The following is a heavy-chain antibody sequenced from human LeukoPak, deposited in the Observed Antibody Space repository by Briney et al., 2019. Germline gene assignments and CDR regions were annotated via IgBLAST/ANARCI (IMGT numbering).Heavy chain of an antibody. CDR1: GYTFTGYY. CDR3: ARAVTYDYVWGSYRYYFDY. CDR2: INPNSGGT. D-gene: IGHD3-16*02. Sequence: ASVKVSCKASGYTFTGYYMHWVRQAPGQGLEWMGWINPNSGGTNYAQKFQGRVTMTRDTSISTAYMELSRLRSDDTAVYYCARAVTYDYVWGSYRYYFDYWGQGTLVTVSS. J-gene: IGHJ4*02. V-gene: IGHV1-2*02.